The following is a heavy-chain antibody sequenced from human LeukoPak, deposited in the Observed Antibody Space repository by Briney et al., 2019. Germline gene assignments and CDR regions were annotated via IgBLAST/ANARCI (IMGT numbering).Heavy chain of an antibody. CDR1: GGSISSSYYY. CDR2: IYYSGST. CDR3: AGPTTVTTFHFDY. Sequence: SETLSLTCTVSGGSISSSYYYWGWIRQPPGKGLEWIGSIYYSGSTYYNPSLKSRVTISVDTSKNQFSLKLSSVTAADTAVYYCAGPTTVTTFHFDYWGQGTLVTVSS. D-gene: IGHD4-17*01. J-gene: IGHJ4*02. V-gene: IGHV4-39*01.